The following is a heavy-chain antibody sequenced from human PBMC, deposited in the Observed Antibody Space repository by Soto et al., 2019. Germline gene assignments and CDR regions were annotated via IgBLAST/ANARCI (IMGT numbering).Heavy chain of an antibody. CDR2: INPSGSIT. CDR1: GCSFINYY. J-gene: IGHJ3*02. D-gene: IGHD1-26*01. CDR3: ASPIGGSYNAFNI. Sequence: ASVKVSCKASGCSFINYYMHWVRQAPGQGLQWMGIINPSGSITTYAQKFQGRVIMTRDTSTSAVYMELSSLTSDDTAVYYCASPIGGSYNAFNIWGQGTMVTVSS. V-gene: IGHV1-46*01.